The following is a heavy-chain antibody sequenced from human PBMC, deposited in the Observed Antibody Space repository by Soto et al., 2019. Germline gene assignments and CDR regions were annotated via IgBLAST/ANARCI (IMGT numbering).Heavy chain of an antibody. D-gene: IGHD2-2*01. Sequence: PGGSLRLSCVASGFTSNNYAVHWVRQAPGKGLEWVAVISHDGNTKYYADSVKGRFTISRDNSENTLYLQMNSLRAEDTAVYYCAKPGSTLCSSTTCVFDYWGQGTLVTVSS. CDR1: GFTSNNYA. CDR2: ISHDGNTK. J-gene: IGHJ4*02. V-gene: IGHV3-30-3*02. CDR3: AKPGSTLCSSTTCVFDY.